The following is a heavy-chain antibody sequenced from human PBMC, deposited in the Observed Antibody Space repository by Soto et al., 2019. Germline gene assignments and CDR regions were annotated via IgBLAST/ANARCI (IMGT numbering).Heavy chain of an antibody. V-gene: IGHV3-23*01. D-gene: IGHD3-16*02. CDR2: ISGSGGSA. J-gene: IGHJ6*02. Sequence: GGSLRLSCAASGFTFRSYAMTWVRQGPGRGLEWVSAISGSGGSAFSADSVKGRFTISRDNSKNTLFLQMNSLRAEDTAVYYCARDLSDPTLGMDVWGQGTTVTVSS. CDR3: ARDLSDPTLGMDV. CDR1: GFTFRSYA.